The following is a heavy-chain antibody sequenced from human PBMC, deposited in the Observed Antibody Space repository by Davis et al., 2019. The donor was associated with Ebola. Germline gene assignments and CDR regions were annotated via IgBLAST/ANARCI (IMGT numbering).Heavy chain of an antibody. CDR3: ARLRGDYSDDFDL. Sequence: GGSLRLSCAVSGFTFSDYGIHWVRQAPGKGLEWVASIWYDESKKYYADSVKGRFSISRDNSKNTVDLQMDNLRAEDTAVYYCARLRGDYSDDFDLWGQGTLVTVSS. J-gene: IGHJ4*02. CDR1: GFTFSDYG. D-gene: IGHD3-3*01. V-gene: IGHV3-33*01. CDR2: IWYDESKK.